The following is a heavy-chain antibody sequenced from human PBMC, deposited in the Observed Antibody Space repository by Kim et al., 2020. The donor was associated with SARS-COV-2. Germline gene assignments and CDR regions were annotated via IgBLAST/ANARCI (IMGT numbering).Heavy chain of an antibody. J-gene: IGHJ4*02. CDR3: ARDVGVEFDY. D-gene: IGHD2-2*01. Sequence: GSLRLSCVASGLSISMFSLTWVRQAPGKGLEWVANINEDGSEKYYVDSVKGRFTISRDNAKNAMFLQLNSLRAEDTGLYYCARDVGVEFDYWGQGTLVTVSS. V-gene: IGHV3-7*03. CDR1: GLSISMFS. CDR2: INEDGSEK.